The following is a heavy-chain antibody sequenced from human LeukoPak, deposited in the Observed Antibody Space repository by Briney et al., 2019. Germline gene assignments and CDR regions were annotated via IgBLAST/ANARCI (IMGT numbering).Heavy chain of an antibody. V-gene: IGHV3-48*03. D-gene: IGHD2-2*01. CDR2: ISSSGSII. Sequence: GGSLRLSCAASGFTFSSYEMNWVRQAPGKGLEWVSYISSSGSIIYYADSVKGRFTISRDNAKNSLYLQMNSLRAEDTAVYYCARDLRSVVPAANGAYYYYGMDVWGQGTTVTVSS. CDR1: GFTFSSYE. J-gene: IGHJ6*02. CDR3: ARDLRSVVPAANGAYYYYGMDV.